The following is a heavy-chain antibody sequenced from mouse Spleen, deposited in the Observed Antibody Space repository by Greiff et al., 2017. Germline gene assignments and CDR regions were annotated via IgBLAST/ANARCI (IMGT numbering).Heavy chain of an antibody. D-gene: IGHD1-1*01. V-gene: IGHV10-3*01. CDR1: GFTFNTYA. J-gene: IGHJ2*01. CDR2: IRSKSSNYAT. Sequence: DVHLVESGGGLVQPKGSLKLSCAASGFTFNTYAMHWVRQAPGKGLEWVARIRSKSSNYATYYADSVKDRFTISRDDSQSMLYLQMNNLKTEDTAMYYCVRGRSSSSYFDYWGQGTTLTVSS. CDR3: VRGRSSSSYFDY.